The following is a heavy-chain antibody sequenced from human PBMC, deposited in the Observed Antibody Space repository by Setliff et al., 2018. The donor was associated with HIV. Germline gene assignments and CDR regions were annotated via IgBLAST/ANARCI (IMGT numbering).Heavy chain of an antibody. Sequence: RPGGSLRLSCAASGFTFDDFGMSWVRQAPGKGLEWVSTINWSGGSTSYADSVKGRFTISRDNSKNSLYLQMNSLRTEDTALYYCARDNSSPYFDYWGQGTLVTVSS. CDR3: ARDNSSPYFDY. CDR1: GFTFDDFG. J-gene: IGHJ4*02. D-gene: IGHD6-13*01. V-gene: IGHV3-20*04. CDR2: INWSGGST.